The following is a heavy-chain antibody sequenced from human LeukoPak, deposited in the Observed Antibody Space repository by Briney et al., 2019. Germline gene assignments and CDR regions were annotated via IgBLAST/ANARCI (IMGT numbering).Heavy chain of an antibody. D-gene: IGHD6-13*01. V-gene: IGHV3-74*01. Sequence: GGSLRLSCVVSGFTFSSYWMHWVRQAPGKGLVWVSRINSDGSSTSYADSVKGRFTISRDNAKNTLYLQMNSLRAEDTAVYYCARRGDSSSWYSLDAFDIWGQGTMVTVSS. CDR3: ARRGDSSSWYSLDAFDI. CDR2: INSDGSST. J-gene: IGHJ3*02. CDR1: GFTFSSYW.